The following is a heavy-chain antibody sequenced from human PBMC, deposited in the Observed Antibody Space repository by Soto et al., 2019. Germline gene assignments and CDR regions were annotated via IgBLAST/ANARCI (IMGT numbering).Heavy chain of an antibody. CDR2: ISGTGGGT. V-gene: IGHV3-23*01. Sequence: PGGSLRLSCSASGFTFNNYGMSWVRQAPGRGLEWVSTISGTGGGTFSADSVKGRFTISRDNSKNTLYLQMTGLRAEDTAVYYCAKTPRSSTSPQYFDSWGQGTLVTVSS. D-gene: IGHD2-2*01. CDR1: GFTFNNYG. CDR3: AKTPRSSTSPQYFDS. J-gene: IGHJ4*02.